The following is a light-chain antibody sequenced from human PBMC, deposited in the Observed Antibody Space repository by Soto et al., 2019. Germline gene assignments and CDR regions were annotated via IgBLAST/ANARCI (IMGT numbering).Light chain of an antibody. CDR3: QQYGNSRGT. J-gene: IGKJ1*01. CDR1: QSVSTSY. Sequence: DIVLTQSAGTLSLSPGDRATLSCRASQSVSTSYLAWYQQKPGQAPRLLIYGASSRATGIPDRFSGSGSGTDFTLTISGLEPEDFAVYYCQQYGNSRGTFGQGTKVDIK. V-gene: IGKV3-20*01. CDR2: GAS.